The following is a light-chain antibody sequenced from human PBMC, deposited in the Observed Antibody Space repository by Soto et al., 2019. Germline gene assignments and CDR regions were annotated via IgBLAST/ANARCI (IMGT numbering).Light chain of an antibody. CDR1: SSDIGGYKY. CDR3: TSYSRYRVLV. Sequence: QSVLTQPASVSGSLGQSITISCTGTSSDIGGYKYVSWYQQHPGKAPKLIIFEVSNRPSGVSDRFSGSNSGNTASLTISGLQAEDEDDYYCTSYSRYRVLVFGGGTK. J-gene: IGLJ3*02. V-gene: IGLV2-14*01. CDR2: EVS.